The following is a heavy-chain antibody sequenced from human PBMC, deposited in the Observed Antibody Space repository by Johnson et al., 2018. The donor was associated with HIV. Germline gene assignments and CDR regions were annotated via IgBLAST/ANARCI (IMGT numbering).Heavy chain of an antibody. CDR2: IYSVGST. J-gene: IGHJ3*02. CDR1: GFTVSSNY. CDR3: ARGGQLVAFDI. V-gene: IGHV3-66*02. D-gene: IGHD6-6*01. Sequence: VQLVESGGGLVQPGGSLRLSCAASGFTVSSNYVSWVRQAPGKGLEWVSVIYSVGSTYYADSVQGRFTISRDNSKNTLYLQMNSLRAEDTAVYYCARGGQLVAFDIWGQGTMVTVSS.